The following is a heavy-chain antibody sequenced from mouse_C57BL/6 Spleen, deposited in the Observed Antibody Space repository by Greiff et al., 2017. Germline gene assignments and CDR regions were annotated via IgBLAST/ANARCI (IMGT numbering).Heavy chain of an antibody. CDR1: GYAFTNYL. CDR2: INPGWGGT. CDR3: ASSGSSGFAY. Sequence: QVKLQQSGAELVRPGPSVRVSCKASGYAFTNYLIEGGKQRPGQGLEWIGVINPGWGGTNYNEQFKGKATLTADKSSSTACMQLSSLTSEDSAVYFCASSGSSGFAYWGQGTLVTVSA. V-gene: IGHV1-54*01. J-gene: IGHJ3*01. D-gene: IGHD3-2*02.